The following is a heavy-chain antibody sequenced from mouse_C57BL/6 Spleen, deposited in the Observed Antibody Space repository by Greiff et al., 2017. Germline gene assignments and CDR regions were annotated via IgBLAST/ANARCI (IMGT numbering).Heavy chain of an antibody. D-gene: IGHD1-1*01. CDR3: ARGSSLAWFAY. V-gene: IGHV3-6*01. Sequence: VQLQQSGPGLVKPSQSLSLTCSVTGYSITSGYYWNWIRQFPGNKLEWMGYISYDGSNNYNPSLKNRISITRDTSKNQFFLKLNSVTTEDTATYYCARGSSLAWFAYWGQGTLVTVSA. CDR1: GYSITSGYY. J-gene: IGHJ3*01. CDR2: ISYDGSN.